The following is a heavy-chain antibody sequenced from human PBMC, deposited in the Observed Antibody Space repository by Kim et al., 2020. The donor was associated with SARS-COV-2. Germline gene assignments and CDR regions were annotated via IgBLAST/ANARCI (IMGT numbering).Heavy chain of an antibody. CDR3: ARATTSRWSSFDL. J-gene: IGHJ2*01. CDR2: ISYDGSNK. D-gene: IGHD1-26*01. V-gene: IGHV3-30-3*01. CDR1: GFTFSSYA. Sequence: GGSLSLSCAASGFTFSSYAMHWVRNAPGQGLEWVAVISYDGSNKYYADSVKGRFTISRDNTKNTLYLQMNSLRAEDTAVYYCARATTSRWSSFDLWGRGTLVTVSS.